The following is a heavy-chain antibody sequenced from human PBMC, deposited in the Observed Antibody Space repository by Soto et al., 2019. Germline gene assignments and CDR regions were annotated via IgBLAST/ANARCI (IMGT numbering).Heavy chain of an antibody. V-gene: IGHV1-69*01. CDR3: ATVRYSSPMGYYYGMDF. J-gene: IGHJ6*02. CDR2: IIPIFGTA. D-gene: IGHD6-19*01. CDR1: RVAFSKFI. Sequence: QAQLEQSGGEVKKPGSSVKVSCKASRVAFSKFIVTWVRQAPGLGLEWVGGIIPIFGTANYAQKFQGRVTITADESTSTSYMEVNNLRSEDTAVYYCATVRYSSPMGYYYGMDFWGQGTTVTVSS.